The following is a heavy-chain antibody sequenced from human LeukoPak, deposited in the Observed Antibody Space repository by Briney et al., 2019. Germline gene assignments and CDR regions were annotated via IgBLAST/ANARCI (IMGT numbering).Heavy chain of an antibody. CDR3: ARVVPRSDGSIWNYFDY. Sequence: GGSLRLSCAASGFIFNTYDMYWVRQAPGKGLEYVSAISSNGGSTYYGNSVKGRFTISRDNSKNTPFLQMGSLRTEDMAVYYCARVVPRSDGSIWNYFDYWGQGTLVTVSS. V-gene: IGHV3-64*01. J-gene: IGHJ4*02. CDR1: GFIFNTYD. CDR2: ISSNGGST. D-gene: IGHD6-13*01.